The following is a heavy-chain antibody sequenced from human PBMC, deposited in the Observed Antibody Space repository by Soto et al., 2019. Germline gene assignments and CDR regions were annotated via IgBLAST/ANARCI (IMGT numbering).Heavy chain of an antibody. J-gene: IGHJ5*02. CDR3: ARGSSKSPRSWFAH. V-gene: IGHV4-59*01. D-gene: IGHD2-2*01. CDR2: IYYSGST. CDR1: GGSISSYY. Sequence: SETLSLTCIVSGGSISSYYWSWIRQPPGKGLEWIGYIYYSGSTKYNPSLKSRVTISVDTSKNQFSLKLNSVSAADTAVYYCARGSSKSPRSWFAHWGQGTLVTVSS.